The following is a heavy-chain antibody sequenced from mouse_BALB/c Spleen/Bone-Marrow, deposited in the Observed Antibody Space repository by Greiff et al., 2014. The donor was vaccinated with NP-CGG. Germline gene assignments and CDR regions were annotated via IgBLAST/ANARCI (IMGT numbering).Heavy chain of an antibody. CDR1: GYTFTSYW. CDR3: TIGDGNYWYFDV. V-gene: IGHV1S22*01. CDR2: IYPGSGST. J-gene: IGHJ1*01. Sequence: KQSGSELVRPGASVKLSCKASGYTFTSYWMHWVKQRHGQGLEWIGNIYPGSGSTNYDEKFKSKGTLTVDTSSSTAYMHLSSLTSEDSAVYYCTIGDGNYWYFDVWGAGTTVTVSS. D-gene: IGHD2-1*01.